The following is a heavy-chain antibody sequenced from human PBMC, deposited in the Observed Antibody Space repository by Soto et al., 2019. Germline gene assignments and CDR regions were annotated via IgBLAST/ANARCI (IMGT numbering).Heavy chain of an antibody. CDR1: GGSMSSYY. D-gene: IGHD5-18*01. V-gene: IGHV4-59*01. J-gene: IGHJ5*02. CDR3: ARRRYSYGFDWFDP. CDR2: IYYSGST. Sequence: QVQLQESGPGLVKPSETLSLTCTVSGGSMSSYYWSWIRQPPGKGLEWIGYIYYSGSTNYNPSLKGRVTISVDTSKNQFSLKLSAVTAADTAVYYCARRRYSYGFDWFDPWGQGTLVTVSS.